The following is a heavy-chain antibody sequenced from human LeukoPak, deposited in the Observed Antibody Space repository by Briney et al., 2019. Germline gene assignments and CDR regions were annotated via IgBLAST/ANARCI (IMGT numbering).Heavy chain of an antibody. D-gene: IGHD3-10*01. J-gene: IGHJ3*02. V-gene: IGHV5-51*01. CDR1: GYRFTNFS. CDR2: FYPGDSDT. CDR3: GRHVQWGGKLVPDDAFDI. Sequence: GSSLKISCNGPGYRFTNFSICWVRQMPGRGLEWMGIFYPGDSDTRYSPSFQGQVTISADKSIRTAYLQWSSLKASAAAMDYCGRHVQWGGKLVPDDAFDIWGQGTMVTVSS.